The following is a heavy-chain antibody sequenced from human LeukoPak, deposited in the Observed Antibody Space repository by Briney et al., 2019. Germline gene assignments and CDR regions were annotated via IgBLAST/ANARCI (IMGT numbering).Heavy chain of an antibody. J-gene: IGHJ6*02. Sequence: SETLSLTCTVSGGSISTYCWSWIRQPPGKGLEWIGYIYTSGSTNYNPSLKSRVTISVDTSKNQFSLKLSSVTAADTAVYYCARLSLGYCSSTSCPMNYHYGMDVWGQGTTVTVSS. V-gene: IGHV4-4*09. CDR2: IYTSGST. CDR3: ARLSLGYCSSTSCPMNYHYGMDV. D-gene: IGHD2-2*01. CDR1: GGSISTYC.